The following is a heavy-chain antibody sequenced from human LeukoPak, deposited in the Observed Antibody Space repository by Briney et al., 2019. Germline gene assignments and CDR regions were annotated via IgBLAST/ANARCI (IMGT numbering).Heavy chain of an antibody. V-gene: IGHV4-34*01. CDR1: GGSFSGYY. CDR3: ARGQGTVTTH. CDR2: INHSGSA. Sequence: SETLSLTCAVSGGSFSGYYWTWIRQPPGKGLEWIGEINHSGSANYNPSLMSRVTISLDTSKNHFSLNLGSVTAADTAVYYCARGQGTVTTHWGQGTLVTVSS. J-gene: IGHJ4*02. D-gene: IGHD4-17*01.